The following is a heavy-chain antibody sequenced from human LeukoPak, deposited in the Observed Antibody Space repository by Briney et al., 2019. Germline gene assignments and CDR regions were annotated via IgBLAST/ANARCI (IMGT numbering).Heavy chain of an antibody. V-gene: IGHV1-2*02. D-gene: IGHD3-10*01. CDR3: ARGRLGGTGGYYNVLDY. Sequence: ASVRVSCKASGYFFTGYYIHWVRQAPGPGVEWMGWINPNSGGRQYVETLQGRVTMTRDTSMTTAYMELNILRFDDTAVYYCARGRLGGTGGYYNVLDYWGQGTLVTVSS. CDR1: GYFFTGYY. CDR2: INPNSGGR. J-gene: IGHJ4*02.